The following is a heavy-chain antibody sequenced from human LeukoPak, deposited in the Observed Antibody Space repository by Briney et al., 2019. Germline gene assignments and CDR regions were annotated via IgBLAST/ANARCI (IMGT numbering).Heavy chain of an antibody. CDR3: ARGIYGGNSRWFDP. CDR2: INSDGSST. CDR1: GFTFSSYW. D-gene: IGHD4-23*01. J-gene: IGHJ5*02. V-gene: IGHV3-74*01. Sequence: GGSLRLSCAASGFTFSSYWMHWVRQAPGKGLVWVSRINSDGSSTSYADSVKGRFTISRDNVKNTLYLQMNSLRAEDTAVYYCARGIYGGNSRWFDPWGQGTLVTVSS.